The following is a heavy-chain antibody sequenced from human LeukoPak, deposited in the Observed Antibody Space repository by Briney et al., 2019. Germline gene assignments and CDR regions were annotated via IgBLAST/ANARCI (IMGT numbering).Heavy chain of an antibody. CDR3: ARDFGDWRTDY. CDR2: INYSGRI. D-gene: IGHD2-21*02. CDR1: GGSISSSTYF. Sequence: PSETLSLTCTVSGGSISSSTYFWAWLRRPPGKGLEWIGSINYSGRITYNPSLKSRVTVSLDTSKNQFSLTLSSVTAADTAVYYCARDFGDWRTDYWGQGTRVTVSS. V-gene: IGHV4-39*07. J-gene: IGHJ4*02.